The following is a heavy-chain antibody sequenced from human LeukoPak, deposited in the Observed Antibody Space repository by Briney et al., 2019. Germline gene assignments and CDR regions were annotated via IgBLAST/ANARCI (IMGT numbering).Heavy chain of an antibody. CDR1: GFTFSSYA. V-gene: IGHV3-23*01. J-gene: IGHJ4*02. CDR3: AKTPTVVPAAYDY. CDR2: ISGSGGST. Sequence: PGGSLRLSCAASGFTFSSYAMSWVRQAPGKGLEWISAISGSGGSTYYADSVKGRFTISRDNSKNTLYLQMNSLRAEDTAVYYCAKTPTVVPAAYDYWGQGTLVTVSS. D-gene: IGHD2-2*01.